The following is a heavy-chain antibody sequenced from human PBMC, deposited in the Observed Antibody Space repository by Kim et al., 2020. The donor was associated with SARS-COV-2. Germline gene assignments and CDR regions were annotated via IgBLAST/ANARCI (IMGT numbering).Heavy chain of an antibody. Sequence: GGSLRLYCTASGFTFGDYAMSWFRQAPGKGLEWVGFIRSKAYGGTTEYAASVKGRFTISRDDSKSIPYLQMNSLKTADTDVYYCTRFCGWYCSGVLDYYYYGMAVWGQGTTVTVSS. CDR3: TRFCGWYCSGVLDYYYYGMAV. CDR2: IRSKAYGGTT. J-gene: IGHJ6*02. CDR1: GFTFGDYA. D-gene: IGHD6-19*01. V-gene: IGHV3-49*03.